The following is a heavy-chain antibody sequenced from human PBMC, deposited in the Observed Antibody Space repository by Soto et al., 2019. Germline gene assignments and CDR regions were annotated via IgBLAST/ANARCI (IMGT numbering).Heavy chain of an antibody. Sequence: ASVKVSCKASGYTFTSYVISWVRQAPVQGLEWMEWINAYIVNTNYAQKLKGRVTITTNTSTIKAYMDLSSLRSDDTAVYYCASLGYSGSYYLFDYWGQGTMVTVSS. D-gene: IGHD1-26*01. J-gene: IGHJ4*02. V-gene: IGHV1-18*01. CDR3: ASLGYSGSYYLFDY. CDR2: INAYIVNT. CDR1: GYTFTSYV.